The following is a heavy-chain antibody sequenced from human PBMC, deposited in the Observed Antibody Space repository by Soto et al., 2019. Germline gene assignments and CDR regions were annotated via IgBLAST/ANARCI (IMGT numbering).Heavy chain of an antibody. CDR1: GASINNNDYY. CDR2: VYYSGTT. Sequence: SETLSLSCTVSGASINNNDYYWSWIRQPPGKGLEWIGYVYYSGTTDYIPSLKSRLSMSIDKSQNQFTLKLNSVTAADTATYYCARMSYFYDKWYFDLWGRGTLVTVSS. D-gene: IGHD3-22*01. V-gene: IGHV4-30-4*01. CDR3: ARMSYFYDKWYFDL. J-gene: IGHJ2*01.